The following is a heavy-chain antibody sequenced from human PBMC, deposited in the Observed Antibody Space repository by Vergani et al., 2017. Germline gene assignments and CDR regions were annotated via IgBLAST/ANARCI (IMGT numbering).Heavy chain of an antibody. Sequence: QVQLQQWGAGLLKPSETLSLTCAVYGGSFSGYYWSWIRQPPGKGLEWIGEINHSGSTNYNPSLKSRVTISVDTSKNQFSLKLSSVTAADTAVYYCARVWYYDYVWGSYRSPYYFDYWGQGTLVTVSS. CDR1: GGSFSGYY. V-gene: IGHV4-34*01. CDR2: INHSGST. D-gene: IGHD3-16*02. CDR3: ARVWYYDYVWGSYRSPYYFDY. J-gene: IGHJ4*02.